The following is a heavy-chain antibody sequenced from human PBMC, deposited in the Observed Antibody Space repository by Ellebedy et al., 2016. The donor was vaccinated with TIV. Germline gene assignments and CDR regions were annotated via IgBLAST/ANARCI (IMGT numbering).Heavy chain of an antibody. J-gene: IGHJ3*02. V-gene: IGHV5-51*01. CDR3: ARREIVVVVAATGNAFDI. Sequence: GESLKISCKGSGYSFTSYWIGWVRQMPGKGLEWMGIIYPGDSDTRYSPSFQGQVTISADKSISTAYLQWSSLKASDTAMYYCARREIVVVVAATGNAFDIWGQGTMVTVSS. D-gene: IGHD2-15*01. CDR1: GYSFTSYW. CDR2: IYPGDSDT.